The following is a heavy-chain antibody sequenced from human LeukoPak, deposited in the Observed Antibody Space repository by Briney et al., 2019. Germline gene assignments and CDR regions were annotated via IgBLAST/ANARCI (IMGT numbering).Heavy chain of an antibody. CDR1: GGSISSSSYY. J-gene: IGHJ4*02. CDR2: IYYSGST. CDR3: VRNAY. V-gene: IGHV4-39*01. Sequence: SETLSRTCTGSGGSISSSSYYWGSIRQPPGKGLEWIGSIYYSGSTYYNPSLKSRVTISVDTSKNQFSLKLSSVTAADTAVYYCVRNAYWGQGTLVTVSS.